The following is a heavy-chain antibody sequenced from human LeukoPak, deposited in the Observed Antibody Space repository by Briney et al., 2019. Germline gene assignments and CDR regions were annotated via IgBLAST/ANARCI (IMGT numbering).Heavy chain of an antibody. CDR2: ISGSGGST. V-gene: IGHV3-23*01. J-gene: IGHJ3*02. D-gene: IGHD3-9*01. CDR3: AKTVLRYSTGDAFDI. Sequence: PGGSLRLSCAASGFTFSSYAMSWVRQAPGKGLVWVSAISGSGGSTYYADSVKGRFTISRDNSKNTLYLQMNSLRAEDTAVYYCAKTVLRYSTGDAFDIWGQGTMVTVSS. CDR1: GFTFSSYA.